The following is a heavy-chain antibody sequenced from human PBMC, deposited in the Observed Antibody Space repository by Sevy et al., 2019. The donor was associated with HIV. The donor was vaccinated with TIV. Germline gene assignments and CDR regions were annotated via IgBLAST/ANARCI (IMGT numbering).Heavy chain of an antibody. J-gene: IGHJ5*01. CDR1: GLTFDDYA. CDR3: AGGAAAGRWFDS. D-gene: IGHD6-13*01. V-gene: IGHV3-9*01. CDR2: ITWNSGGI. Sequence: GGSLRLSCVVSGLTFDDYAMHWVRRPPGKDLEWVSGITWNSGGIGYADSVKGRFTISRDNAKKSLYLQMNSLRIEDTAFYYCAGGAAAGRWFDSWGQGTLVTVSS.